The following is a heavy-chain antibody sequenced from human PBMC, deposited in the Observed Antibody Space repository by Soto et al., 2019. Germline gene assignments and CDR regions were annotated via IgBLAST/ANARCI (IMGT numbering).Heavy chain of an antibody. CDR3: VTAVRGYNANGDL. D-gene: IGHD5-12*01. V-gene: IGHV3-7*03. Sequence: QPGGSLRLSCVGSGFTFSSYWMGWVRQTPGKGLEWVATIKADGTEKYYVDSVKGRFTFSRDNAKTSVYLEMNSLRAEDTAVYYCVTAVRGYNANGDLWGQGITVTVSS. CDR1: GFTFSSYW. J-gene: IGHJ6*02. CDR2: IKADGTEK.